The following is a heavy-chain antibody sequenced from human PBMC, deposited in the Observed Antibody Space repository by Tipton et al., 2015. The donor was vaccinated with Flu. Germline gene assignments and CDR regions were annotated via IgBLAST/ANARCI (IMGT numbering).Heavy chain of an antibody. CDR2: IFSSGIT. CDR3: ARRDYSNYVSEPKNWLDP. CDR1: GGSIRSSTEY. J-gene: IGHJ5*02. Sequence: TLSLTCTVSGGSIRSSTEYWGWVRQPPGKGLDWIGTIFSSGITYYNPSLNSRVTISVDTSKNQFSLRLTSVTAADTAVYFCARRDYSNYVSEPKNWLDPWGQGTLVTVSS. V-gene: IGHV4-39*01. D-gene: IGHD4-11*01.